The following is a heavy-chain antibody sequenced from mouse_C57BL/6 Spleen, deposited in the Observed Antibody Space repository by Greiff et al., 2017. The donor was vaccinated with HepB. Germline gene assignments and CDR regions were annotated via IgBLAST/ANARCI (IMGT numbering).Heavy chain of an antibody. D-gene: IGHD2-2*01. CDR1: GYSITSGYY. V-gene: IGHV3-6*01. CDR3: AREGYDVVFDV. CDR2: ISYDGSN. J-gene: IGHJ1*03. Sequence: EVKLMESGPGLVKPSQSLSLTCSVTGYSITSGYYWNWIRQFPGNKLEWMGYISYDGSNNYNPSLKNRISITRDTSKNQFFLKLNSVTTEDTATYYCAREGYDVVFDVWGTGTTVTVSS.